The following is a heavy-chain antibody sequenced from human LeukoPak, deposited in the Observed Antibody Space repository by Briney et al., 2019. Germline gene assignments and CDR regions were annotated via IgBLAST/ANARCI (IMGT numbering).Heavy chain of an antibody. V-gene: IGHV3-48*01. Sequence: PGGSLRLSCAASGFTFSSYNMNWVRQAPGKGLEWVSYISSSSNSIYYADSVKGRFTISRDISKNTLYLQMNSLRAEDTAVYYCARTTEGGYIGYFYYYYMDVWGKGTTVTISS. CDR3: ARTTEGGYIGYFYYYYMDV. CDR2: ISSSSNSI. CDR1: GFTFSSYN. J-gene: IGHJ6*03. D-gene: IGHD5-18*01.